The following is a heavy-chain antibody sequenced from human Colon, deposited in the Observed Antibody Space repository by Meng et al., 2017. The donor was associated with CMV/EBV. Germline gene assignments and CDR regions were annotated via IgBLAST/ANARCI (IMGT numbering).Heavy chain of an antibody. Sequence: GESLKISCEVSGFNFRSSAMSWVRQAPGKGLEWVSSISGAGTATFYADSVKGRFTISRDTPKNTLFLQLNSLRAEDTAVYYCARGVTAVGQRHYFDHWGQGTQVTVS. D-gene: IGHD3-10*01. CDR2: ISGAGTAT. V-gene: IGHV3-23*01. J-gene: IGHJ4*02. CDR3: ARGVTAVGQRHYFDH. CDR1: GFNFRSSA.